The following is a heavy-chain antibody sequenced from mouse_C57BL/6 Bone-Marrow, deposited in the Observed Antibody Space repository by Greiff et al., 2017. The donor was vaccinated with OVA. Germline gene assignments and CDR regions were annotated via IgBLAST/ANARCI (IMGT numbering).Heavy chain of an antibody. CDR1: GFTFSSYA. V-gene: IGHV5-4*01. Sequence: EVKPMESGGGLVKPGGSLKLSCAASGFTFSSYAMSWVRQTPEKRLEWVATISDGGSYTYYPDNVKGRFTISRDNAKNNLYLQMSHLKSEDTAMYYCARDRHTFAYWGQGTLVTVSA. CDR3: ARDRHTFAY. CDR2: ISDGGSYT. J-gene: IGHJ3*01.